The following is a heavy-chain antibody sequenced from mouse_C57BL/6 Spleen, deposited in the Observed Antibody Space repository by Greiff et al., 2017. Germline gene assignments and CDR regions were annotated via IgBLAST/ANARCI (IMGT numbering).Heavy chain of an antibody. D-gene: IGHD1-1*01. Sequence: VQLQQPGAELVKPGASVKLSCKASGYTFTSYWMHWVKQRPGQGLEWIGMIHPNRGSTNYNEKFKSKATLTVDKSSSTAYMQLSSLTSEDSAVYYCARWAITTGVDGVWCAYWGQGTLVTVSA. CDR2: IHPNRGST. CDR1: GYTFTSYW. V-gene: IGHV1-64*01. J-gene: IGHJ3*01. CDR3: ARWAITTGVDGVWCAY.